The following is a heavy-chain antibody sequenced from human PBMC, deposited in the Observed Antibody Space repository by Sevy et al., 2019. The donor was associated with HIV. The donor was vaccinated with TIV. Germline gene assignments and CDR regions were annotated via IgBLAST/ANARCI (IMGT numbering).Heavy chain of an antibody. V-gene: IGHV3-23*01. CDR2: ISGSGGST. CDR1: GFTFSSYA. J-gene: IGHJ4*02. D-gene: IGHD3-22*01. Sequence: GGSLRLSCAASGFTFSSYAMSWVHQAPGKGLEWVSAISGSGGSTYYADSVKGRFTISRDNSKNTLYLQMNSLRAEDTAVYYCAKGQVVVISFFDYWGQGTLVTVSS. CDR3: AKGQVVVISFFDY.